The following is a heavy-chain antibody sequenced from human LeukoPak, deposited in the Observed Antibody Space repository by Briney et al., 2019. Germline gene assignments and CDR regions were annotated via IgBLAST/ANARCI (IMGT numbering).Heavy chain of an antibody. CDR1: GFTFSSYS. V-gene: IGHV3-21*01. D-gene: IGHD4-17*01. CDR3: ARGLGDYDAFDV. Sequence: GGSLRLSCSVSGFTFSSYSMNWVRQAPGKGLQWVSSISGGGSYIFYADSVEGRFSVSRDNAKNSVFLQMNSLRAEDTAGYYCARGLGDYDAFDVWGHGTRVTVAS. J-gene: IGHJ3*01. CDR2: ISGGGSYI.